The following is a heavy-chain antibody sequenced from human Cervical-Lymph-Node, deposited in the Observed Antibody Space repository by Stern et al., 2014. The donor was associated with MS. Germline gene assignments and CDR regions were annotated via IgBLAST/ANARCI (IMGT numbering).Heavy chain of an antibody. CDR3: ARQKRDRDTYFEY. CDR2: IYYSGYT. V-gene: IGHV4-59*08. Sequence: VQLEESGPGLVKPSETLSLTCTVSGESIAGYYWNWIRQPPGKGLEWIGYIYYSGYTTYNPSLKSRVTISLDTSKSHFSLKVTSVTAADTAIYYCARQKRDRDTYFEYWGQGSLVTVSS. D-gene: IGHD5-18*01. J-gene: IGHJ4*02. CDR1: GESIAGYY.